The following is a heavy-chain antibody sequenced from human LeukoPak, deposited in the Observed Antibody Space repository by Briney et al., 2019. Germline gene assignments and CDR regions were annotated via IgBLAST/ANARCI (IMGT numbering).Heavy chain of an antibody. V-gene: IGHV3-23*01. CDR3: SKNPYSDGSHWFDP. Sequence: PGGSLRLSCAASRFTFSSHAMSWVRQAPGKGLEWVSTISANGINSYYADSVKGRFTISRDNSRNTLYLQMNDLRADDTAVYYCSKNPYSDGSHWFDPWGQGTLVTVSS. D-gene: IGHD5-24*01. CDR2: ISANGINS. CDR1: RFTFSSHA. J-gene: IGHJ5*02.